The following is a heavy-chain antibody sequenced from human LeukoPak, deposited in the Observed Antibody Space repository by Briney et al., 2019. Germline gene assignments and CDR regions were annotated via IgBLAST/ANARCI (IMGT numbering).Heavy chain of an antibody. J-gene: IGHJ6*04. CDR2: ISGSGGST. V-gene: IGHV3-23*01. D-gene: IGHD3-10*02. CDR3: AELGITMIGGV. CDR1: GFDFSNYA. Sequence: GGSLRLSCAASGFDFSNYAMHWVRQAPGKGLEWVSAISGSGGSTYYADSVKGRFTISRDNSKNTLYLQMNSLRAEDTAVYYCAELGITMIGGVWGKGTTVTISS.